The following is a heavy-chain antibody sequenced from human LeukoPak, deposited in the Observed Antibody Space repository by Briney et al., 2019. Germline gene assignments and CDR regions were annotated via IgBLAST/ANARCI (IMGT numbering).Heavy chain of an antibody. CDR2: IYYSGST. D-gene: IGHD6-6*01. V-gene: IGHV4-39*01. CDR1: GGSISSSRYY. Sequence: SETLSLTCTVSGGSISSSRYYWGWIRQPPGKGLEWIGSIYYSGSTYYNPSLKSRVTISVDTSKNQFSLKLSSVTAADTAVYYCASLVVVAARHERYYYYGMDVWGQGTTVTVSS. J-gene: IGHJ6*02. CDR3: ASLVVVAARHERYYYYGMDV.